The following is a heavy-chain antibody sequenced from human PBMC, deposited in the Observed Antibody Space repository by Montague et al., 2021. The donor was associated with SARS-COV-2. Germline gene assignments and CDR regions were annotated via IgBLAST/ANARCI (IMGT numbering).Heavy chain of an antibody. Sequence: SVRVSCKASGGTFSSYAISWVRQAPGHGLEWMGGIIPMFGTANYAQKFQGRATIIADESTSTAYMELSSLSSEDTAVYYCAREKGILVEEENYHYYGMDVWGQGTTVTVSS. D-gene: IGHD2-15*01. CDR3: AREKGILVEEENYHYYGMDV. CDR2: IIPMFGTA. J-gene: IGHJ6*02. V-gene: IGHV1-69*13. CDR1: GGTFSSYA.